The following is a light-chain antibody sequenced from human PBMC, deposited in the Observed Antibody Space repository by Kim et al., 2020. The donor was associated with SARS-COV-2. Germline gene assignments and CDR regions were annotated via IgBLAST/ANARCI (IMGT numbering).Light chain of an antibody. V-gene: IGKV3-15*01. CDR2: AAS. J-gene: IGKJ1*01. CDR3: HHYNSWPREGA. Sequence: EIVMTQSPATLSVSPGERVTLSCRASQSVDSNLAWYQHTPGQTPRLLIYAASTRANGIPDRFSGSGSGTDFSLTISSLQSEDFAVYYCHHYNSWPREGAFGPGTEVDIK. CDR1: QSVDSN.